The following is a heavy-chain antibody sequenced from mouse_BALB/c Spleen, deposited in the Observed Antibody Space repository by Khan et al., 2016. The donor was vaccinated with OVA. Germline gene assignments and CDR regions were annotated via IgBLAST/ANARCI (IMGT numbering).Heavy chain of an antibody. V-gene: IGHV3-2*02. Sequence: EVQLVESGPGLVKPSQSLSLTCTVTGYSITSDYAWNWIRQFPGNKLEWMGFISYSGNTKYNPSLKSRISVTRDTSKNQFFLQLYSVTTEDTATYYCARVYGGDFDYWGQGTTLTVSS. CDR1: GYSITSDYA. CDR3: ARVYGGDFDY. D-gene: IGHD2-10*02. J-gene: IGHJ2*01. CDR2: ISYSGNT.